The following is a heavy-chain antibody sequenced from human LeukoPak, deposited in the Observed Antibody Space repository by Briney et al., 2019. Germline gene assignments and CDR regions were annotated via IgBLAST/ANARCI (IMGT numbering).Heavy chain of an antibody. D-gene: IGHD4-17*01. Sequence: GGSLRLSCAASGFASGFPFSTYWMHWVRQGPGKGLLWVSRINSDGSSTSYADSVKGRFTISRDNAKNTLYLQMNSLRAEDTAVYYCVKDMYGDYVGSAFDIWGQGTMVTVSS. CDR2: INSDGSST. CDR1: GFPFSTYW. J-gene: IGHJ3*02. CDR3: VKDMYGDYVGSAFDI. V-gene: IGHV3-74*01.